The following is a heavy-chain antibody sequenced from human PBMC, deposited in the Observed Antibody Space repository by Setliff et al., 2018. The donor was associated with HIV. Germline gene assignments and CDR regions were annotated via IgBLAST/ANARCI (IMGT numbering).Heavy chain of an antibody. CDR2: INHIGGN. J-gene: IGHJ5*02. CDR3: AREWVLAATGTGIDP. CDR1: GGSFSGHY. D-gene: IGHD6-13*01. Sequence: SETLSLTCAVYGGSFSGHYWSWIRQPPGKGLEWIGEINHIGGNMNYNPSLKSRVTISVDTSKNQFSLRLSSVTAADTAVYYCAREWVLAATGTGIDPWGQGTLVTVSS. V-gene: IGHV4-34*01.